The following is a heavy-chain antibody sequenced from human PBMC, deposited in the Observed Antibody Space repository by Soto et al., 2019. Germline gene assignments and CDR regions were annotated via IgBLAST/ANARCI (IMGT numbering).Heavy chain of an antibody. CDR1: GYTFTSYG. D-gene: IGHD1-7*01. Sequence: ASVKVSCKASGYTFTSYGISWVRQAPGQGLEWMGWISAYNGNTNYAQKLQGRVTMTTDTSTSTAYMELSSLRSEDTAVYYCELTGTREYYYYYGMDVWGQGTTVTVSS. V-gene: IGHV1-18*04. J-gene: IGHJ6*02. CDR3: ELTGTREYYYYYGMDV. CDR2: ISAYNGNT.